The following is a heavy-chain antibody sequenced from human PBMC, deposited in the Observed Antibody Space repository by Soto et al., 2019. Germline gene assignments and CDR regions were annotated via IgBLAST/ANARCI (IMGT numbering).Heavy chain of an antibody. V-gene: IGHV4-39*01. J-gene: IGHJ3*02. CDR3: ARHRRVVPAANAFDI. CDR2: IYYSGST. Sequence: QLQLQESGPGLVKPSETLSLTCTVSGGSISSSSYYWGWIRQPPGKGLEWIGSIYYSGSTYYNPSLKSRVTISVDTSKNQFSLKLSSVTAADTAVYYCARHRRVVPAANAFDIWGQGTMVTVSS. CDR1: GGSISSSSYY. D-gene: IGHD2-2*01.